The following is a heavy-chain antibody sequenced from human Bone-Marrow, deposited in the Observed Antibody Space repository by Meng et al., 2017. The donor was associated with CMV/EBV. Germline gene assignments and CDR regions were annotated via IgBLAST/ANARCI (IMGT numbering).Heavy chain of an antibody. CDR1: GYTFTGYY. Sequence: ASVKVSCKASGYTFTGYYMHWVRQAPGQGLEWMGWINPNSGGTNYAQKFQGRVTMTRDTSISTAYMELSRLRSDDTAVYYCARGGVGGFVVVPDYGMDVWGQGTTVTVSS. CDR2: INPNSGGT. D-gene: IGHD2-2*01. J-gene: IGHJ6*02. V-gene: IGHV1-2*02. CDR3: ARGGVGGFVVVPDYGMDV.